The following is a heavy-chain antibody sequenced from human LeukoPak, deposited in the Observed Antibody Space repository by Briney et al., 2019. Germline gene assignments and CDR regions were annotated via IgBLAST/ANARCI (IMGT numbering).Heavy chain of an antibody. CDR1: GGSISSYY. J-gene: IGHJ5*02. D-gene: IGHD6-19*01. V-gene: IGHV4-59*01. CDR3: ARAVIAVAASDWFDP. CDR2: IYYSGST. Sequence: PSETLSLTCTVSGGSISSYYWSWIRQPPGKGLEWIGYIYYSGSTNYNPSLKSRVTISVDTSKNQFSLKLSSVTAADTAVYYCARAVIAVAASDWFDPWGQGTLVTVPS.